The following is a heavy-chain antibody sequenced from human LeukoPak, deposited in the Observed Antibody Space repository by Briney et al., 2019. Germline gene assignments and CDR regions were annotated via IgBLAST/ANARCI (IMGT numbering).Heavy chain of an antibody. V-gene: IGHV3-53*01. J-gene: IGHJ4*02. Sequence: GGSLRLSCAASGLTVSSNYMSWVRQAPGKGLEWVSVIYSGGSTYYADSVKGRFTISRDNSKNTLYLQMNSLRAEDTAVYYCARGPARSGSYSWGQGTLVTVSS. D-gene: IGHD3-10*01. CDR3: ARGPARSGSYS. CDR1: GLTVSSNY. CDR2: IYSGGST.